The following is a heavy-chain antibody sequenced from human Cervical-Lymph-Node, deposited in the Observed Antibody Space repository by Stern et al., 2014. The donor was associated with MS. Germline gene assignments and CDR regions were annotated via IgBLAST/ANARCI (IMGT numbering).Heavy chain of an antibody. CDR2: VSTSGST. CDR3: ARDRTTVADYNWFDP. V-gene: IGHV4-61*02. D-gene: IGHD6-19*01. CDR1: GGSISRDSYY. J-gene: IGHJ5*02. Sequence: QLQLQESGPGLVKPSQTLSLTCTVSGGSISRDSYYWSWIRQPAGKGLEWVGHVSTSGSTHYNPSLKSRVTVSIDKSKNQFSLKRALVTAADTAVYYCARDRTTVADYNWFDPWGQGILVTVSS.